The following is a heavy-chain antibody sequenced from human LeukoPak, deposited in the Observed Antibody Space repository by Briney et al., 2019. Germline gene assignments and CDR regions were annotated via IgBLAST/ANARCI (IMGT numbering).Heavy chain of an antibody. CDR3: AKGRLGTRDLDY. V-gene: IGHV4-4*07. CDR1: GGSISSYY. CDR2: IYTSGST. Sequence: SETLSLTCTVSGGSISSYYWSWIRQPAGKGLEWIGRIYTSGSTNYNPSPKSRVNMSVDTSKNQFSLKLSSVTAADTAVYYCAKGRLGTRDLDYWGQGTLVTVSS. J-gene: IGHJ4*02. D-gene: IGHD7-27*01.